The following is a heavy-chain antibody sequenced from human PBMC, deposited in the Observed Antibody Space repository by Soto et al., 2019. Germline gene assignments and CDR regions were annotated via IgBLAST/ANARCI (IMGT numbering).Heavy chain of an antibody. V-gene: IGHV3-30*03. Sequence: PGGSLRLSCAASGFTFSSYGMHWVRQAPGKGLEWVAVISYDGSNKYYADSVKGRFTISRDNSKNTLYLQMNSLRAEDTAVYYCATTDYTGYYYYGMDVWGQGTTVTVSS. CDR1: GFTFSSYG. CDR2: ISYDGSNK. CDR3: ATTDYTGYYYYGMDV. J-gene: IGHJ6*02. D-gene: IGHD2-2*02.